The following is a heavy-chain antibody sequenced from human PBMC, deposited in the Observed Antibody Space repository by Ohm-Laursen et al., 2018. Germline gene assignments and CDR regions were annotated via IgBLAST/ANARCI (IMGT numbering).Heavy chain of an antibody. CDR1: GFTFSDYY. D-gene: IGHD3-3*01. CDR2: ISSSGSTI. V-gene: IGHV3-11*01. J-gene: IGHJ4*02. CDR3: ARVLTIFGPFDY. Sequence: GSLRLSCTASGFTFSDYYMSWIRQAPGKGLEWVSYISSSGSTIYYADSVKGRFTISRDNAKNSLYLQMNSLRAEDTAVYYCARVLTIFGPFDYWGQGTLVTVSS.